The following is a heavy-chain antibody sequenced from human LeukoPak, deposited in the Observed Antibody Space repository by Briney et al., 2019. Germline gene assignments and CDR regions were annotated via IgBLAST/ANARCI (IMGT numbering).Heavy chain of an antibody. V-gene: IGHV3-69-1*01. CDR3: ARDRSYVGFDY. D-gene: IGHD4-23*01. Sequence: NPGRSLRLSCAASGFTFTDYTINWVRQAPGKGLEWVSSISTSSNIYYADSVKGRFTVSRDDAKNSVYLQTNSLRAEDTAVYYCARDRSYVGFDYWGQGTLVTVSS. CDR1: GFTFTDYT. J-gene: IGHJ4*02. CDR2: ISTSSNI.